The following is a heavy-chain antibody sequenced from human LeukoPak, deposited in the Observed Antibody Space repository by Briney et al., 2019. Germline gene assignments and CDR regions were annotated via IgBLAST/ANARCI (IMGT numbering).Heavy chain of an antibody. Sequence: GGSLRLSCAASGFSFSSYWMSWVRQALGEGLEWVANIKQDGSEKYYVDSVKGGFTISTDNTTNSLYLQKNSMQAADTAVYYSSLEGSSWYRYFQHWGQGTLVTVSS. CDR3: SLEGSSWYRYFQH. D-gene: IGHD6-13*01. CDR2: IKQDGSEK. V-gene: IGHV3-7*02. J-gene: IGHJ1*01. CDR1: GFSFSSYW.